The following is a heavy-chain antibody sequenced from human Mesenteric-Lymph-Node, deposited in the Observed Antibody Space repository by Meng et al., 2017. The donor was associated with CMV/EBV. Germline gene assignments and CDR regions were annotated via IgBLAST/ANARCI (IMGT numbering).Heavy chain of an antibody. V-gene: IGHV1-69*05. CDR3: ARDLSPEGRGRLDYYYYGMDV. D-gene: IGHD3-10*01. CDR2: IIPIFGTA. J-gene: IGHJ6*02. CDR1: GYTFTSYA. Sequence: SVKVSCKASGYTFTSYAISWVRQAPGQGLEWMGGIIPIFGTANHAQKFQGRVTITTDESTSTAYMELSSLRSEDTAVYYCARDLSPEGRGRLDYYYYGMDVWGQGTTVTVSS.